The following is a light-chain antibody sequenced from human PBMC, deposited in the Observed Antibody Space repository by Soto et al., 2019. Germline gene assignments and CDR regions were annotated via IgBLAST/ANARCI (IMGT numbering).Light chain of an antibody. J-gene: IGLJ1*01. Sequence: QSALTQPASVSGSPGQSIAISCTGTSSDIGCYNYVSWYQQHPGKAPKLLIYDVTHRPSGVSNRFSGSKSGDTASLTISGLQAEDEADYYCSSYTSTSTPYVFGTGTKVTVL. CDR1: SSDIGCYNY. V-gene: IGLV2-14*03. CDR2: DVT. CDR3: SSYTSTSTPYV.